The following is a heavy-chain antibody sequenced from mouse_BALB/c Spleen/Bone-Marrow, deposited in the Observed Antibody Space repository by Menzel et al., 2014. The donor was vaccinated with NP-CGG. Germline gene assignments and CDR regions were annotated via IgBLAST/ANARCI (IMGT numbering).Heavy chain of an antibody. CDR1: GFTFSDYY. CDR2: ISNGGGST. V-gene: IGHV5-12*02. Sequence: DVMLVESGGGLAQPGGSLKLSCATSGFTFSDYYMYWVRQTPEKRPEWVAYISNGGGSTYYPDTAKGRFTISRDKGKNALCLEMSRLKSEDTAMYYCGRQGIYYGYDPFAYWGQGTLGTGS. CDR3: GRQGIYYGYDPFAY. D-gene: IGHD2-2*01. J-gene: IGHJ3*01.